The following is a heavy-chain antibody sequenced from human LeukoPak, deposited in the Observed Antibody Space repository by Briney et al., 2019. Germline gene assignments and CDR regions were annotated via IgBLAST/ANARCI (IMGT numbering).Heavy chain of an antibody. Sequence: GGSLRLSCAASGFTFSSYSMHWARQAPGKGLEWVALMSNDGGNIQYAESVKGRFTISRDNSKNTLYLQMNSLRDEDTAVYFCARGGGSGAYLIDCWGQGTLVTVSS. CDR1: GFTFSSYS. CDR3: ARGGGSGAYLIDC. D-gene: IGHD3-3*01. CDR2: MSNDGGNI. V-gene: IGHV3-30*01. J-gene: IGHJ4*02.